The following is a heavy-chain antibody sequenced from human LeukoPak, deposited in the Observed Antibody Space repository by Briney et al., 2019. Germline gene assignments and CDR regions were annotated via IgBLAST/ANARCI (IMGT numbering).Heavy chain of an antibody. V-gene: IGHV3-21*01. D-gene: IGHD4-17*01. Sequence: GGSLRLSCAASGFTFSSYSMNWVRQAPGKGLERVSSISSSSSYIYYGDSVKGRFTISRDNAKNSLYLQMNSLRADDTAVYYCARGDYGDYISPLYYYYGMDVWGQGTTVSVSS. CDR1: GFTFSSYS. CDR3: ARGDYGDYISPLYYYYGMDV. CDR2: ISSSSSYI. J-gene: IGHJ6*02.